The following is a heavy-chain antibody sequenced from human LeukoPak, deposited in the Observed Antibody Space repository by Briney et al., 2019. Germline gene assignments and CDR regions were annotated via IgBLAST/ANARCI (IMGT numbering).Heavy chain of an antibody. Sequence: GGSLRLSCAASGIAFSDSAMYWVRQAPGKGLECVSVITDSYNTYYGDSVKGRFAVSRDNSRKTLYLQMNSLRVDDTALYYCVKGACSSGCSGNHWGQGTRVIVSS. J-gene: IGHJ5*02. V-gene: IGHV3-23*01. CDR1: GIAFSDSA. D-gene: IGHD6-19*01. CDR3: VKGACSSGCSGNH. CDR2: ITDSYNT.